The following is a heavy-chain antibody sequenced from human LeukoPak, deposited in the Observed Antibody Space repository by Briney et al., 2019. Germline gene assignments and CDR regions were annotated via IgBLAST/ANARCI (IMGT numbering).Heavy chain of an antibody. D-gene: IGHD5-24*01. V-gene: IGHV4-34*01. CDR1: GGSCSDYY. CDR2: IHPYGTF. Sequence: SETLSLTCAVYGGSCSDYYCSWTRQPPGKGLEWIGEIHPYGTFYYNSSLRSRLTISIDTSKTQFSLRLTSVTAADTAFYYCARGRDRSKAGDHWGQGTLVTVSS. CDR3: ARGRDRSKAGDH. J-gene: IGHJ4*02.